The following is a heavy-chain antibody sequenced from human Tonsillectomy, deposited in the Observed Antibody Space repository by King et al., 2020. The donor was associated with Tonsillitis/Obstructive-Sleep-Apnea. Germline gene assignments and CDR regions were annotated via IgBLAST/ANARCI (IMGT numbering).Heavy chain of an antibody. Sequence: VQLVESGGGLVKPGGSLRLSCAASGFTFSNAWMSWVRQAPGKGLEWVGRIKSKTDGGTTDYAAPVKGRFTISRDDSKNTLYLQMNSLKTEDTAVYYCTTGEPQIYSSNPHEDGFDPWGQGTLVTVSS. CDR3: TTGEPQIYSSNPHEDGFDP. CDR1: GFTFSNAW. CDR2: IKSKTDGGTT. V-gene: IGHV3-15*01. D-gene: IGHD6-13*01. J-gene: IGHJ5*02.